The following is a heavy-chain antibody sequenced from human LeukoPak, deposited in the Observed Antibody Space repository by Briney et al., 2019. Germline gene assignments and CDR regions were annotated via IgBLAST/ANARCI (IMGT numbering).Heavy chain of an antibody. Sequence: PGGSLRLSCTASGFPFSSYAMHWVRQAPGKGLEWVALISYDGNNKYYADSVKGRFTISRGNSKNTLYLQMNSLRAEGTAVYYCARDRYGMVRGVITGYWGQGTLVTVSS. J-gene: IGHJ4*02. CDR3: ARDRYGMVRGVITGY. V-gene: IGHV3-30-3*01. CDR1: GFPFSSYA. D-gene: IGHD3-10*01. CDR2: ISYDGNNK.